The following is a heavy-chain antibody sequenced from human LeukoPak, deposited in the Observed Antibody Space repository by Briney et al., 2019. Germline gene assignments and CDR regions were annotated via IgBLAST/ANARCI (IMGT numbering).Heavy chain of an antibody. V-gene: IGHV4-4*07. Sequence: PSETLSLTCAVYGGSFSGYYWSWIRQPAGKGLEWIGRIYSSGSTNYNPSLKSRVTMSVDTSKNQFSLKLSSVTAADTAVYYCARDYDSSGYDYYDFRFDPWGQGTLVTVSS. J-gene: IGHJ5*02. D-gene: IGHD3-22*01. CDR1: GGSFSGYY. CDR2: IYSSGST. CDR3: ARDYDSSGYDYYDFRFDP.